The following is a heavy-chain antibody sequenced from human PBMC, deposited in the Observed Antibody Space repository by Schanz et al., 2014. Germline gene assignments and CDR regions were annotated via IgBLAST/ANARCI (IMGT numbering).Heavy chain of an antibody. CDR2: INAHTGNT. CDR1: GYIFGSHG. D-gene: IGHD3-22*01. CDR3: ARVHIATYHYNSPGAFDI. J-gene: IGHJ3*02. Sequence: QVQLVQSGAEVRKPGASVKVSCKASGYIFGSHGMTWVRQAPGQGPELMGWINAHTGNTQYAQKFQGRVNMTRDTVTTTVHLELTRLRTADTAIYYCARVHIATYHYNSPGAFDIWGQGTRXTVSS. V-gene: IGHV1-18*01.